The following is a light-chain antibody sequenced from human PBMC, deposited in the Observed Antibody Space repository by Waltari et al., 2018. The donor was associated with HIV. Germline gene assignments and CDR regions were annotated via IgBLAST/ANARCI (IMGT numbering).Light chain of an antibody. J-gene: IGKJ4*01. Sequence: EIVLTQSPATLSLSPGESATLSCRASQSVGSYLGWYQQKPGQTPRLLIYDASNRATGIPARFSGSGSETDFTLTISSLEPEDFAVYYCQQRGNWPLTFGGGTKVEI. V-gene: IGKV3-11*01. CDR1: QSVGSY. CDR3: QQRGNWPLT. CDR2: DAS.